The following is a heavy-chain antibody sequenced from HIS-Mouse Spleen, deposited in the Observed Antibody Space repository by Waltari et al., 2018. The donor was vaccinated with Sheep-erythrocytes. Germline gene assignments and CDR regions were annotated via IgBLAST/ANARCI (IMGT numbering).Heavy chain of an antibody. CDR1: GFTFSSYS. CDR3: ARAGYSGEYYFDY. Sequence: EVQLVESGGDLVKPGGSLRLSCAASGFTFSSYSMNWVRQAPGKGLEWVSSISSSSSYIYYADSVKGRFTISRDNAKNSLYLQMNSLRAEDTAVYYCARAGYSGEYYFDYWGQGTLVTVSS. CDR2: ISSSSSYI. J-gene: IGHJ4*02. V-gene: IGHV3-21*01. D-gene: IGHD5-12*01.